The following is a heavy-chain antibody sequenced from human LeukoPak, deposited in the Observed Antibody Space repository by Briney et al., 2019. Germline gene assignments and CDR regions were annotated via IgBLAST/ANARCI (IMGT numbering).Heavy chain of an antibody. J-gene: IGHJ4*02. CDR2: INPSGGST. CDR3: ASSSSWYENWNY. V-gene: IGHV1-46*01. Sequence: APVKVSCKASGYTFTSYYMHWVRQAPGQGLEWMGIINPSGGSTSYAQKFQGRVTMTRDTSTSTVYMELSSLRSEDTAVYYCASSSSWYENWNYWGQGTLVTVSS. CDR1: GYTFTSYY. D-gene: IGHD6-13*01.